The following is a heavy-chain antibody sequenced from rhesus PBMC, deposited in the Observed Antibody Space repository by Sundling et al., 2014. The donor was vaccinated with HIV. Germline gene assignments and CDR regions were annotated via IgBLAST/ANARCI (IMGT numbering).Heavy chain of an antibody. CDR1: GVSITYYW. CDR2: INGNGGST. J-gene: IGHJ4*01. Sequence: QVQLQESGPGLLKPSETLSLTCTVSGVSITYYWWSWIRQSPGKHLEWIGEINGNGGSTNYQPSLKSRVTISTDTSKNQFSLKLRSVTAADTAVYYCASERQLVAIDYWGQGVQVTVSS. CDR3: ASERQLVAIDY. D-gene: IGHD2-2*01. V-gene: IGHV4-80*01.